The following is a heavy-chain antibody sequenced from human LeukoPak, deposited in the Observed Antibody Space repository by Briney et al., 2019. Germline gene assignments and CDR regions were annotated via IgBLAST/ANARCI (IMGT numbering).Heavy chain of an antibody. V-gene: IGHV1-46*01. CDR2: INPSGGST. Sequence: ASVKVSCKASGYTFTSYYMHWVRQTPGQGLEWIGIINPSGGSTRYAQKFQGRVTMTRDMSTSTVYMEVSSLRSEDTAVYYCARGGSSWYIDYWGQGTLVTVSS. CDR1: GYTFTSYY. CDR3: ARGGSSWYIDY. D-gene: IGHD6-13*01. J-gene: IGHJ4*02.